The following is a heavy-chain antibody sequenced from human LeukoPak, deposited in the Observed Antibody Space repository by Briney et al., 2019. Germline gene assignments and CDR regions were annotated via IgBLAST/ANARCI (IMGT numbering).Heavy chain of an antibody. CDR2: INPNSGGT. CDR1: GYTFTGYY. CDR3: ATGLERFDAFDI. Sequence: ASVKVSCKASGYTFTGYYMRWVRQAPGQGLEWMGWINPNSGGTNYAQKFQGRVTMTRDTSISTAYMELSRLRSDDTAVYYCATGLERFDAFDIWGQGTMVTVSS. V-gene: IGHV1-2*02. D-gene: IGHD5-24*01. J-gene: IGHJ3*02.